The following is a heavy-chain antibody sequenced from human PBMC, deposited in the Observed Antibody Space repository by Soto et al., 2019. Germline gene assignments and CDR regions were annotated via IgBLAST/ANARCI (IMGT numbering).Heavy chain of an antibody. Sequence: QVQLVESGGGVVQPGRSLRLSCAASGFTFSSYGMHWVRQAPGKGLEWVAVISYDGSNKYYADSVKGRFTISRDNSKNTLYLQMNSLRAEDTAVYYCAKDFGSGYAYWGQGTLVTVSS. J-gene: IGHJ4*02. CDR3: AKDFGSGYAY. CDR2: ISYDGSNK. V-gene: IGHV3-30*18. D-gene: IGHD5-12*01. CDR1: GFTFSSYG.